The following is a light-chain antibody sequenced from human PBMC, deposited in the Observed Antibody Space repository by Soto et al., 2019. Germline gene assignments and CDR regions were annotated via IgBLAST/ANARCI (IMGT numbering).Light chain of an antibody. CDR1: SSDLGNYNR. CDR3: CSYTTSGTYV. V-gene: IGLV2-18*02. CDR2: EVT. J-gene: IGLJ1*01. Sequence: QSALTQPPSVSGSPGQSVAISCTGTSSDLGNYNRVSWYQQPPGTAPKLIIYEVTNRPSGVPDRFSGSNSGDTASLTISGLQAEDEADYYCCSYTTSGTYVFGTGTKLTVL.